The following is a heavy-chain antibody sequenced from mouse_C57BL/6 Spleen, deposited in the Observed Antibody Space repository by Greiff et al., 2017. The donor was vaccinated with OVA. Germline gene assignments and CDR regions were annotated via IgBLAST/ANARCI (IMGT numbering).Heavy chain of an antibody. D-gene: IGHD1-1*01. CDR2: ISSGGDYI. Sequence: EVQVVESGGGLVKPGGSLKLSCAASGFTFSSYAMSWVRQTPEKRLEWVAYISSGGDYIYYADTVKGRFTISRDNARNTLYLQMSSLKSEDTAMYYCTREILRGAMDYWGQGTSVTVSS. CDR3: TREILRGAMDY. J-gene: IGHJ4*01. CDR1: GFTFSSYA. V-gene: IGHV5-9-1*02.